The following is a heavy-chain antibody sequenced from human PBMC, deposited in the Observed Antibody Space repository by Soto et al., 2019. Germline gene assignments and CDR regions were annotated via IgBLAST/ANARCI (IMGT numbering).Heavy chain of an antibody. Sequence: GGSLRLSCAASGFTFSGYWMSWVRQAPGKGLEWVANIKQDGSEKYYVDSVKGRFTISRDNAKNSLYLQMNSLRAEDTAVYYCAREFAGSSGGDAFDIWGQGTMVTVSS. CDR3: AREFAGSSGGDAFDI. D-gene: IGHD6-6*01. CDR2: IKQDGSEK. J-gene: IGHJ3*02. V-gene: IGHV3-7*01. CDR1: GFTFSGYW.